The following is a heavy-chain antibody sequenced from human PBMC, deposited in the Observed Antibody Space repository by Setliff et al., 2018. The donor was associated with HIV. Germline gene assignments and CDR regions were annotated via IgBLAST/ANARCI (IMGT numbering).Heavy chain of an antibody. D-gene: IGHD3-3*01. Sequence: GGSLRLSCTASGFTFGNYTMRWVRQAPGKGLEWVGLIRGEAYGGTTEYAASVKGRVAISRDDSKSIAYLELNSLKADDTALYYCGRGFGFLDYWGQGTLVTVSS. CDR2: IRGEAYGGTT. V-gene: IGHV3-49*04. J-gene: IGHJ4*02. CDR3: GRGFGFLDY. CDR1: GFTFGNYT.